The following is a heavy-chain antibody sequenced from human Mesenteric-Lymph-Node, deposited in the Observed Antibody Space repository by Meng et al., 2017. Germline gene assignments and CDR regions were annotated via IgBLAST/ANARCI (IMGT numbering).Heavy chain of an antibody. CDR3: ARDGGHRADS. CDR2: INSDGSST. V-gene: IGHV3-74*01. Sequence: PSRTLSLTCAVNGGSLSGAYWNWVRQAPGKRLVWVSRINSDGSSTSYADSVKGRFTISRDNAKNTLYLQMNSLRAEDTAVYYCARDGGHRADSWGQGTLVTVSS. D-gene: IGHD2-15*01. CDR1: GGSLSGAY. J-gene: IGHJ4*02.